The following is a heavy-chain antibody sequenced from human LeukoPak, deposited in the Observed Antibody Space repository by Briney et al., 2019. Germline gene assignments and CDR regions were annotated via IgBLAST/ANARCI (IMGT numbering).Heavy chain of an antibody. V-gene: IGHV3-48*03. CDR3: AREILAPGKTHDY. Sequence: GGSLRLSCAASGFTFSSYEMHWVRQPPGKGLEWVSYISSSDSTIYYADSVKGRFTISGDNAKNSLYLQMNSLRAEDTAVYYCAREILAPGKTHDYWGQGTLVTVSS. CDR1: GFTFSSYE. J-gene: IGHJ4*02. CDR2: ISSSDSTI.